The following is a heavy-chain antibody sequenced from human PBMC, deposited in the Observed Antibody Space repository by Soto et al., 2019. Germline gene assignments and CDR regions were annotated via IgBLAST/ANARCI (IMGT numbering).Heavy chain of an antibody. D-gene: IGHD2-2*01. CDR2: IIHMFGSA. V-gene: IGHV1-69*01. CDR3: ARWAGHCTSANGYAPFDF. Sequence: QVQLVQSGAEVKKPGSSVKVSCKASGGAFSNYAITWVRQAPGQGLECMGGIIHMFGSAKYAEKFQGRITITADESTSTAYMELSSLRYEDTAVYYCARWAGHCTSANGYAPFDFWGQGTLVTVSS. CDR1: GGAFSNYA. J-gene: IGHJ4*02.